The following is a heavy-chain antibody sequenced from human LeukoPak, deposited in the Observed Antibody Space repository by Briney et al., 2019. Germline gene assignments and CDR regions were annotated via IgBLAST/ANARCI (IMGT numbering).Heavy chain of an antibody. D-gene: IGHD6-19*01. Sequence: SVKVSCKAAGGTFSSNAISWVRQGPGQGLEWMGRIVPIIGIANYAQKSLGRVTITADKSTSTAYMELSSLRSEDTAVYYCARDSPSESSGDSSGWYPSYYFDYWGQGTLVTVSS. J-gene: IGHJ4*02. CDR3: ARDSPSESSGDSSGWYPSYYFDY. CDR2: IVPIIGIA. CDR1: GGTFSSNA. V-gene: IGHV1-69*04.